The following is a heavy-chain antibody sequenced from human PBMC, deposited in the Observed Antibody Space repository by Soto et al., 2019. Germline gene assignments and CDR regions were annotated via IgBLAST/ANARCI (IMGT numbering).Heavy chain of an antibody. CDR3: ARGHSTSGYDS. Sequence: PLQTLSLTCTVDGAYFIGYYCSWIRQSPGKGLEWIGEIHHSGSTHYNPSLKSRLTFSIDESQSQFYMMLTSVTAADTALYFCARGHSTSGYDSWGQGSLVTVS. CDR1: GAYFIGYY. V-gene: IGHV4-34*01. J-gene: IGHJ4*02. CDR2: IHHSGST. D-gene: IGHD6-6*01.